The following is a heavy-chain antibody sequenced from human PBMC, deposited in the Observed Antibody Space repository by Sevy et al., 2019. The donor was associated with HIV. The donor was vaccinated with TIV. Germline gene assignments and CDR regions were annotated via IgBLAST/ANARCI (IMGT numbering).Heavy chain of an antibody. J-gene: IGHJ4*02. CDR1: EFTLTNAW. CDR3: TTDLEYQLERYYFNY. CDR2: IKSKTNGGTT. V-gene: IGHV3-15*01. D-gene: IGHD2-2*01. Sequence: GGSLRLSCAASEFTLTNAWMSWVRQAPGKGLEWVGRIKSKTNGGTTDYAAPVEGRFTISRDDSKKTLYLQMNSLKTEDTAVYYCTTDLEYQLERYYFNYWGQGSLVTVSS.